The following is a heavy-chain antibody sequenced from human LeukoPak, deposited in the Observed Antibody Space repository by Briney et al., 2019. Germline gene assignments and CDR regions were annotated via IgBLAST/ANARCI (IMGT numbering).Heavy chain of an antibody. Sequence: GGSLRLSCAASGFAFSSYAMSWVRQAPGKGLEWVSAISGSGGSTYYADSVKGRFTISRDNSKYTLYLQMNSLRAEDTAVYYCAKDPTFGSWADYWGQGTLVTVSS. CDR1: GFAFSSYA. CDR2: ISGSGGST. CDR3: AKDPTFGSWADY. V-gene: IGHV3-23*01. J-gene: IGHJ4*02. D-gene: IGHD6-13*01.